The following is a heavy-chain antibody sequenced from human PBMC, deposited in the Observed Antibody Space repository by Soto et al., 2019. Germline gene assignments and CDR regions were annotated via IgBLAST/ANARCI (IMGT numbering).Heavy chain of an antibody. V-gene: IGHV3-7*01. Sequence: EVQLVESGGGLVQPGGSLRLSCAASGFTFSSYWMSWVRQAPGKGLEWVANIKQDGSEKYYVDSVQGRFTISRDNAKNSLSLQMNRLRAEDTAVYYCASRGLREYLDYWGQGTLVTVS. CDR2: IKQDGSEK. CDR1: GFTFSSYW. D-gene: IGHD3-10*01. CDR3: ASRGLREYLDY. J-gene: IGHJ4*02.